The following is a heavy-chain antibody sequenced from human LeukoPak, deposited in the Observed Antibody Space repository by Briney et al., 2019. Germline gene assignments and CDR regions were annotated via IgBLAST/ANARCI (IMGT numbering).Heavy chain of an antibody. J-gene: IGHJ4*02. CDR3: AHDGEYTTSWYDFDY. CDR1: GFSLSTSGVG. CDR2: IYWNDDK. D-gene: IGHD6-13*01. Sequence: SGPTLGNPTQTLTLTCTFSGFSLSTSGVGVGWIRQPPGKALEWLALIYWNDDKRYSPSLKSRLTITKDTSKNQVVLTMTNMDPVDTATYYCAHDGEYTTSWYDFDYWGQGPLVTVSS. V-gene: IGHV2-5*01.